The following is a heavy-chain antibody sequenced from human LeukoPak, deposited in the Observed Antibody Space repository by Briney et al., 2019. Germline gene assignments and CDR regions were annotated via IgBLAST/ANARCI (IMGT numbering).Heavy chain of an antibody. V-gene: IGHV3-74*01. J-gene: IGHJ4*02. CDR1: GFTFSGYS. Sequence: GGSLRLSCAASGFTFSGYSMHWVRQAPGKGLVWVSRINTDGSTTTYADSVKGRFTISRDNAKNTLYLQMSSLRAEDTAVYFCARNFYYGHDYWGQGTLVAVSS. CDR3: ARNFYYGHDY. CDR2: INTDGSTT. D-gene: IGHD3-10*01.